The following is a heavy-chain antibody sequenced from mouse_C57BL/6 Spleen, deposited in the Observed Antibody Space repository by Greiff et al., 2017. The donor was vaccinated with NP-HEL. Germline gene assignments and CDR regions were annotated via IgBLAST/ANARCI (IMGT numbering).Heavy chain of an antibody. V-gene: IGHV1-42*01. Sequence: VQLQQSGPELVKPGASVKISCKASGYSFTGYYMNWVKQSPEKSLEWIGEINPSTGGTNYNKKFKAKATLTVNKSSNTAYMQLKSLTSEDSAVYYCAQDSSGYVGYWGQGTLVTVSA. CDR1: GYSFTGYY. CDR2: INPSTGGT. J-gene: IGHJ3*01. D-gene: IGHD3-2*02. CDR3: AQDSSGYVGY.